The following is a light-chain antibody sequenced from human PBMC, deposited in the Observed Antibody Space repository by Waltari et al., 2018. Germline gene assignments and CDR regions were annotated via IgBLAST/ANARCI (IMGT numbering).Light chain of an antibody. Sequence: SYELTQPPSVSVSPGQTASITCSGDKLGDKYACWYQQKPGQSPVLVIYQSCKRPSGIPWRFSGSNSGNTATLTISGTQAMDEADYYCQAWDSSTVVFGGGTKLTVL. V-gene: IGLV3-1*01. CDR2: QSC. CDR1: KLGDKY. J-gene: IGLJ2*01. CDR3: QAWDSSTVV.